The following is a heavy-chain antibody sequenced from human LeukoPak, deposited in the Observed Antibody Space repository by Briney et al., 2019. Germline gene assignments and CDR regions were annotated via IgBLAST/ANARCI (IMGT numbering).Heavy chain of an antibody. CDR3: ARDRGLRFNWFDP. V-gene: IGHV1-2*02. CDR2: INPNSGGT. D-gene: IGHD3-16*01. Sequence: ASVKVSYKASGYTFTGYYMHWVRQAPGQGLEWMGWINPNSGGTNYAQKFQGRVTMTRDMSISTAYMELSRLRSDDTAVYYCARDRGLRFNWFDPWGQGTLVTVSS. CDR1: GYTFTGYY. J-gene: IGHJ5*02.